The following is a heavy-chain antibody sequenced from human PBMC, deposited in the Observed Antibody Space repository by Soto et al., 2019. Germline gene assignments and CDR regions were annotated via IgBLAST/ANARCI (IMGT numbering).Heavy chain of an antibody. D-gene: IGHD6-19*01. J-gene: IGHJ4*02. V-gene: IGHV3-33*01. Sequence: VQLVESGGGVVQPGRSLRLSCAASGFTFSSYGMHWVRQAPGKGLEWVAVIWYDGSNKYYADSVKGRFTISRDNSKNTLYLQMNSLRAEDTAVYYCARDGGHIAVAGTGGHFFDYWGQGTLVTVSS. CDR2: IWYDGSNK. CDR3: ARDGGHIAVAGTGGHFFDY. CDR1: GFTFSSYG.